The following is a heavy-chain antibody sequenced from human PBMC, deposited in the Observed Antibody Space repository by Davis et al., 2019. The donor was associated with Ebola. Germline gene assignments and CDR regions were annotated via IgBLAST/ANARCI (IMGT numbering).Heavy chain of an antibody. CDR1: GYAFSDYG. CDR2: ISTLNGDT. D-gene: IGHD3-3*01. V-gene: IGHV1-18*01. J-gene: IGHJ5*02. Sequence: KVSCKASGYAFSDYGISWLRQAPGQGPEWMAWISTLNGDTNYAQKFRGRVSVTTDTSTSTVYMELWSLGPDDTAVYDWARESGYWSSETRYYGVVNWFDPWGQGTLVAVSS. CDR3: ARESGYWSSETRYYGVVNWFDP.